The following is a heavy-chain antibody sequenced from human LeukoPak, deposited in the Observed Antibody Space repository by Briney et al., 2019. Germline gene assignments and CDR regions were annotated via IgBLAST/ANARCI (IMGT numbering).Heavy chain of an antibody. CDR2: IIPIFGTA. J-gene: IGHJ4*02. V-gene: IGHV1-69*01. D-gene: IGHD3-10*01. CDR3: ARGWNYYGSGSYLYYFDY. CDR1: GRTFSSYA. Sequence: SVKVSCKATGRTFSSYAISWVRQAPGQGLEWMGGIIPIFGTANYAQKFQGRVTTTADESTSTAYMELSSLRSEDTAVYYCARGWNYYGSGSYLYYFDYWGQGTLVTVSS.